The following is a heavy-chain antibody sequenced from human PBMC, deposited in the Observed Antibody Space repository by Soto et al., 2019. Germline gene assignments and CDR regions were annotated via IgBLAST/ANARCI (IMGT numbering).Heavy chain of an antibody. CDR1: GFKFRNYA. CDR2: ISATGGGT. Sequence: GGSLRLAWAAGGFKFRNYAMRWGRQAPGKGLEWVSLISATGGGTYYADSVKGRFTISRDNSHNTLYLQVHSLTAEDTAVYYCAQDRRAGGNSAFYFDFWGQGAQVTVSS. V-gene: IGHV3-23*01. J-gene: IGHJ4*02. D-gene: IGHD3-16*01. CDR3: AQDRRAGGNSAFYFDF.